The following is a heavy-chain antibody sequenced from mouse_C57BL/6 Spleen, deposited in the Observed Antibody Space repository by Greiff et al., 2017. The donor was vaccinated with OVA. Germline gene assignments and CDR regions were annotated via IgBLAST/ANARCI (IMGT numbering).Heavy chain of an antibody. J-gene: IGHJ2*01. V-gene: IGHV3-6*01. CDR1: GYSITSGYY. CDR3: ARGGDYHLYFDY. CDR2: ISYDGSN. Sequence: DVKLQESGPGLVKPSQSLSLTCSVTGYSITSGYYWNWIRQFPGNKLEWVGYISYDGSNNYNPSLKNRISITRDTSKNQFFLKLNSVTTEYTATYYCARGGDYHLYFDYWGQGTTLTVSS. D-gene: IGHD2-4*01.